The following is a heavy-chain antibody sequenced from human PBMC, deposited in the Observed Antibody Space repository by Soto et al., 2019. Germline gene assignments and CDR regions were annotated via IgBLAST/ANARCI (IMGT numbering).Heavy chain of an antibody. V-gene: IGHV1-18*01. CDR2: INVYNGNT. Sequence: QVQLVQSGAEVKKPGASVKVSCKASGYTFTSYAISWVRQAPGQGLEWMGWINVYNGNTKYAQKLQGRVTMTTETSTLTAYMELRSLRSDDTAVYYCARDLGAGLVDYWGQGTLVTVSS. CDR1: GYTFTSYA. CDR3: ARDLGAGLVDY. D-gene: IGHD6-19*01. J-gene: IGHJ4*02.